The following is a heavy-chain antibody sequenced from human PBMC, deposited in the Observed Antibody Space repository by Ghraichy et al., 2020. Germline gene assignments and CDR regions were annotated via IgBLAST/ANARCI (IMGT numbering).Heavy chain of an antibody. CDR2: INHSGST. D-gene: IGHD2-2*02. V-gene: IGHV4-34*01. CDR1: GGSFNGYY. Sequence: SETLSLTCAVYGGSFNGYYWSWIRQTPGKGLEWFGEINHSGSTNYNPSLKSRVTISVDTSKNQFSLKLNSVTPADTAVYYCARGGYCSSPRCYRRAIGNAFDIWGQGTMVTVSS. CDR3: ARGGYCSSPRCYRRAIGNAFDI. J-gene: IGHJ3*02.